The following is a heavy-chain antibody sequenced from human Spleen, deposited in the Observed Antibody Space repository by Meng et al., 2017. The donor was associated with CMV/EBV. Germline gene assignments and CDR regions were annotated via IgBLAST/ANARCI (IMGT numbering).Heavy chain of an antibody. CDR1: GFTFSSYE. Sequence: GGSLRLSCAASGFTFSSYEMNWVRQAPGKGLEWVALIWYDGSTLYYADSVKGRFTISRDNFENTLYLQMNSLRAEDTAVYYCAKDDYGGSTFDYWGQGTQPTVPS. CDR3: AKDDYGGSTFDY. CDR2: IWYDGSTL. D-gene: IGHD4-23*01. V-gene: IGHV3-33*06. J-gene: IGHJ4*02.